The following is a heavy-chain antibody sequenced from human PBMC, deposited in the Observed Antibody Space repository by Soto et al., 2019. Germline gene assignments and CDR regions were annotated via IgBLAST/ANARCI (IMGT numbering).Heavy chain of an antibody. J-gene: IGHJ5*02. Sequence: EVPLLESGGGLVQPGGSLRLSCVASGFTFTSYAMSWVRKAPGKGLEWVPVISGSGGSTYYADSVKGRFTISRDNSKNTLYLQMNSLRAEDTAVYYCAKGQGELLAERAWFDPWGQGTLVTVSS. CDR1: GFTFTSYA. V-gene: IGHV3-23*01. D-gene: IGHD1-26*01. CDR2: ISGSGGST. CDR3: AKGQGELLAERAWFDP.